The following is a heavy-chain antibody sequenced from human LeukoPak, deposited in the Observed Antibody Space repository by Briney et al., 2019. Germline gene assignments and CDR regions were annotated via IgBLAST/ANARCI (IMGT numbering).Heavy chain of an antibody. Sequence: SVKVSCKASGGTFSSYAISWVRQAPGQGREWMGGIIPIFGTANYAQKFQGRVTITADKSTSTAYMELSSLRSEDTAVYYCATGTAMAPSYFDYWGQGTLVTVSS. CDR1: GGTFSSYA. CDR3: ATGTAMAPSYFDY. D-gene: IGHD5-18*01. CDR2: IIPIFGTA. J-gene: IGHJ4*02. V-gene: IGHV1-69*06.